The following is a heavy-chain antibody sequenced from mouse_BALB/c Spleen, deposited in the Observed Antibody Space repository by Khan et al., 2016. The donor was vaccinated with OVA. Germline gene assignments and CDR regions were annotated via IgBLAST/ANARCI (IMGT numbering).Heavy chain of an antibody. CDR3: ARKNYYGYAVDY. CDR1: GYSITSNYA. Sequence: EVQLVESGPGLVKPSQSLSLTCTVTGYSITSNYAWNWIRQFPGNKLAWMGYISYRGSPSYNPSLKSRISITRDTSKNQFFLQLNSVTTEDTATYYCARKNYYGYAVDYWGQGTSGTVSS. D-gene: IGHD1-1*01. CDR2: ISYRGSP. J-gene: IGHJ4*01. V-gene: IGHV3-2*02.